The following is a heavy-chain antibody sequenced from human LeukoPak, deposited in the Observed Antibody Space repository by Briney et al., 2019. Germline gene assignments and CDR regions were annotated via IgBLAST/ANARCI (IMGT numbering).Heavy chain of an antibody. CDR2: IKLDGSEK. V-gene: IGHV3-7*03. CDR1: GFTFSSYW. Sequence: GGSLRLSCAASGFTFSSYWMRWVRQAPGKGLEWVANIKLDGSEKNYVDSVKGRFTISRDNTKNSLYLQMNSLRAEDTAVFYCARDQYDTWSRRGNFDSWGQGTLVIVSS. CDR3: ARDQYDTWSRRGNFDS. D-gene: IGHD3-3*01. J-gene: IGHJ4*02.